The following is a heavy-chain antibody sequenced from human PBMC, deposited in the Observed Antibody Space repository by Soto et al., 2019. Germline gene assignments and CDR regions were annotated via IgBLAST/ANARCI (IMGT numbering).Heavy chain of an antibody. CDR3: AKDSRIVVVTAPYGY. V-gene: IGHV3-30*18. Sequence: ESGGGVVQPGRSLRLSCAASGFTFSSYGMHWVRQAPGKGLEWVAVISYDGSNKYYADSVKGRFTISRDKSKNTLYLQMNSLRAEDTAVYYCAKDSRIVVVTAPYGYWGQGTLVTVSS. D-gene: IGHD2-21*02. J-gene: IGHJ4*02. CDR2: ISYDGSNK. CDR1: GFTFSSYG.